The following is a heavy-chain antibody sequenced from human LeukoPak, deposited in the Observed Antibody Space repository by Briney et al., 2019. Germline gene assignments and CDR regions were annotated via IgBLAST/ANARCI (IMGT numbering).Heavy chain of an antibody. D-gene: IGHD2-2*01. CDR1: GYTFTSYD. V-gene: IGHV1-18*01. CDR2: ISAYNGDT. Sequence: ASVKVSCKASGYTFTSYDINWVRQAPGQGLEWMGWISAYNGDTNYAQKLQGRVTMTTDTSTSTAYMELRSLRSDDTAVYYCARDSVPSLPAATLPDYWGQGTLVTVSS. J-gene: IGHJ4*02. CDR3: ARDSVPSLPAATLPDY.